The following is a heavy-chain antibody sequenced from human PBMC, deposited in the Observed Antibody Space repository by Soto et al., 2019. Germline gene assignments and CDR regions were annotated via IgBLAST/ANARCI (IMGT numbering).Heavy chain of an antibody. CDR1: GGSISSYY. CDR2: IYYSGST. V-gene: IGHV4-59*01. D-gene: IGHD3-22*01. CDR3: ARGQELYYYDSSGQFDP. J-gene: IGHJ5*02. Sequence: SETLSLTCTVSGGSISSYYWSWIRQPPGKGLEWIGYIYYSGSTNYNPSLKSRVTISVDTSKNQFSLKLSSVTAADTAVYYCARGQELYYYDSSGQFDPWGQGTLVTVSS.